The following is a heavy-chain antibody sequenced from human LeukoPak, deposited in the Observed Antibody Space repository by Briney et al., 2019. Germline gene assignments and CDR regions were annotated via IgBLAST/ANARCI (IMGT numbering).Heavy chain of an antibody. V-gene: IGHV3-23*01. D-gene: IGHD3-22*01. J-gene: IGHJ4*02. CDR1: GFTFSNYW. CDR3: AKSGGYYDSSGYIDY. Sequence: QPGGSLRLSCAASGFTFSNYWMHWVRQAPGKGLEWVSLISGSGGSTYYADSVKGRFTISRDNSKNTLYVQMNSLRAEDTAVYYCAKSGGYYDSSGYIDYWGQGTLVTVSS. CDR2: ISGSGGST.